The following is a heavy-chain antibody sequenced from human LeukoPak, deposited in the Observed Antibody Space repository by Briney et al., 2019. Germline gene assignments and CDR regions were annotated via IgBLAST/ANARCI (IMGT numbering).Heavy chain of an antibody. J-gene: IGHJ4*02. CDR3: ARGQADIYYDFWSGYYFDY. D-gene: IGHD3-3*01. CDR1: GYSISSGYY. CDR2: IYHSGST. Sequence: SETLSLTCTVSGYSISSGYYWGWIRQPPGKGLEWIGSIYHSGSTYYNPSLKSRVTISVDTSKNQFSLKLSSVTAADTAVYYCARGQADIYYDFWSGYYFDYWGQGTLVTVSS. V-gene: IGHV4-38-2*02.